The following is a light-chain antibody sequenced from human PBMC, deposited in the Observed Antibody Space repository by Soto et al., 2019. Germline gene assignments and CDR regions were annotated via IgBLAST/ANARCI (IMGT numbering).Light chain of an antibody. J-gene: IGLJ2*01. CDR3: SAYGGSNNFVV. CDR2: EVT. Sequence: QSALTQPPSASGSPGQSVTISCTGTSSDLGGYNFVSWYQQHPGKGPKLMIYEVTKRPSGVPDRFSGSKSGSTASLTVSRLQAEDEAHYYCSAYGGSNNFVVFGGGTQLTVL. CDR1: SSDLGGYNF. V-gene: IGLV2-8*01.